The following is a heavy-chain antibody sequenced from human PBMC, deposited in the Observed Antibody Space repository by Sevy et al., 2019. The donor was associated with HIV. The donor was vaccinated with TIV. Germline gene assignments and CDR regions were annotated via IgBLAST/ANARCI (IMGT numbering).Heavy chain of an antibody. D-gene: IGHD4-17*01. CDR1: GYTFGDYA. Sequence: GSLRLSCTASGYTFGDYAMSWFRQAPGKRLEWVGFIKSKTYGETREYAASVKGRFTISRDDSKSIAYLQMNSLKTEDTAVYYCTRDQAAYGDYAIDSWGQGTLVTVSS. CDR2: IKSKTYGETR. J-gene: IGHJ4*02. V-gene: IGHV3-49*03. CDR3: TRDQAAYGDYAIDS.